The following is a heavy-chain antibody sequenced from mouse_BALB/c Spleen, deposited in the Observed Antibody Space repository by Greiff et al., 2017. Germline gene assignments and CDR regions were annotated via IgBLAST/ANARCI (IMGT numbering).Heavy chain of an antibody. D-gene: IGHD2-10*02. CDR3: KRRRGMYWFFAD. CDR1: GYTFTSYY. J-gene: IGHJ3*01. CDR2: INPSNGGT. Sequence: QVQLKESGAELVKPGASVKLSCKASGYTFTSYYMYWVKQRPGQGLEWIGEINPSNGGTNFNEKFKSKATLTVDKSSSTAYMQLSSLTSEDSAVYYGKRRRGMYWFFADWGQGKLVTVAA. V-gene: IGHV1S81*02.